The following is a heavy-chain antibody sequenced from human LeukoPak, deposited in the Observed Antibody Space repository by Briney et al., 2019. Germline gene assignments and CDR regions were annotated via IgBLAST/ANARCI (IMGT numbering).Heavy chain of an antibody. CDR1: GGSFSGYY. CDR3: ARVYCSGGSCYKLDY. CDR2: INHSGST. Sequence: SETLSLTCAVYGGSFSGYYWSWIRQPPGKGLEWIGEINHSGSTNYNPSLKSRVTISVDTSKNQFSLKLSSVTAADTAVYYCARVYCSGGSCYKLDYRGQGTLVTVSS. D-gene: IGHD2-15*01. V-gene: IGHV4-34*01. J-gene: IGHJ4*02.